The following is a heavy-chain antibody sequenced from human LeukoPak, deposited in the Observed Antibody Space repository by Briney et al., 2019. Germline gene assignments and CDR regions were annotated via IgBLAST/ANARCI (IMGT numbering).Heavy chain of an antibody. Sequence: SETLSLTCTVSGGSISSYYWSWIRQPPGKGLEWIGNAHYSGTTNYNPSLKSRVTISVDTSKNQFSLKLSSVTAADTAVYYFASVTPGYCGQGTLVTVSS. CDR3: ASVTPGY. J-gene: IGHJ4*02. V-gene: IGHV4-59*01. CDR2: AHYSGTT. CDR1: GGSISSYY. D-gene: IGHD2-15*01.